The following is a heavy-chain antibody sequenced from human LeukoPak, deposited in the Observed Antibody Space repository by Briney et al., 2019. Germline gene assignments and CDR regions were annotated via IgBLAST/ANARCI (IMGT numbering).Heavy chain of an antibody. J-gene: IGHJ6*03. CDR2: RLYDGRNT. CDR1: GFTFSSCA. V-gene: IGHV3-30*10. D-gene: IGHD5-24*01. CDR3: ARDNTEVSQRWLRLSLSSPRCYYMDV. Sequence: GRTLTLSCTASGFTFSSCAMWGVRQPPEKGLGAVAGRLYDGRNTYYTDSVKGRFTSTRDNSKNTLYLQMNSLRAEATAVYYCARDNTEVSQRWLRLSLSSPRCYYMDVWGKGTTVTVSS.